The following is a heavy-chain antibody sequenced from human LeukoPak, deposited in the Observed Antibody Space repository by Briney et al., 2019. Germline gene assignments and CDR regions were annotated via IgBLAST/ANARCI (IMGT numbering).Heavy chain of an antibody. CDR2: ISTYNGNT. CDR1: GYDFTAHG. V-gene: IGHV1-18*01. D-gene: IGHD2-2*03. Sequence: GASVKVSCKTSGYDFTAHGIGWVRQAPGQGLEWVGWISTYNGNTNYAQKLQGRVTLTTDTSTSTAYMELRSLRSDDTAVYYCAVDIRRNTFGYWGQGTLVTVSS. CDR3: AVDIRRNTFGY. J-gene: IGHJ4*02.